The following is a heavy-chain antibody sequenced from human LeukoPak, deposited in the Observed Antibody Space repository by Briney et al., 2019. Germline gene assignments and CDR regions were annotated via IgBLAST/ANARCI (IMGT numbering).Heavy chain of an antibody. V-gene: IGHV3-7*01. J-gene: IGHJ6*03. CDR1: GFIFSNYW. CDR2: IKEDGSEK. Sequence: GGSLRLSCAASGFIFSNYWMNWVRQAPGKGLEWVANIKEDGSEKYYVDSVKGRFTISRDNTKNSLYLQMNSLRVEDTAVYYCARSSDDSDALDYXXMDVWXXXXTVTVS. D-gene: IGHD5-18*01. CDR3: ARSSDDSDALDYXXMDV.